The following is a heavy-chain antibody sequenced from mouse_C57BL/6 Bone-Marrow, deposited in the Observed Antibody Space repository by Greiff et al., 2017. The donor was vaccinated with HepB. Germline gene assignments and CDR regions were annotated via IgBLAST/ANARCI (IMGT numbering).Heavy chain of an antibody. CDR3: ARYPLPYWYFDV. Sequence: EVQLQQSGPELVKPGASVKISCKASGYSFTGYYMNWVKQSPEKSLEWIGEINPSTGGTTYNQKFKAKATLTVDKSSSTAYMQLKSLTSEDSAVDYCARYPLPYWYFDVWGTGTTVTVSS. J-gene: IGHJ1*03. V-gene: IGHV1-42*01. D-gene: IGHD2-1*01. CDR1: GYSFTGYY. CDR2: INPSTGGT.